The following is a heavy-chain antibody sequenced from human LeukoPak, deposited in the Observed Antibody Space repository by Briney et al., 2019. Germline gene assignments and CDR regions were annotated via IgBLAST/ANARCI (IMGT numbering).Heavy chain of an antibody. D-gene: IGHD6-13*01. V-gene: IGHV3-21*01. Sequence: GGSLRLSCAASGFTFGSYSMNWVRQAPRKGLEWVSSISSSSTYIYYADSVKGRFTISRDNAKNSLYLQMNSLRGDDTAMYYCARDGFGQQLIFDGGQGTLVTVSS. CDR3: ARDGFGQQLIFD. CDR1: GFTFGSYS. CDR2: ISSSSTYI. J-gene: IGHJ4*02.